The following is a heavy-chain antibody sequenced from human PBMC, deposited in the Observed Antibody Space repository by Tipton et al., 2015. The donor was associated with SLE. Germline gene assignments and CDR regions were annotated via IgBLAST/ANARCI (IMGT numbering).Heavy chain of an antibody. CDR2: IFFSGNT. V-gene: IGHV4-39*07. CDR1: GVSISISSHY. CDR3: ASGSLARRAFDI. J-gene: IGHJ3*02. D-gene: IGHD1-26*01. Sequence: LRLSCTVSGVSISISSHYWGWIRQPPGKGLEWIGTIFFSGNTYYNPSLKGRVTISVDTSKNHFSLKLNSVTAADTALYYCASGSLARRAFDIWGQGTVVTVSS.